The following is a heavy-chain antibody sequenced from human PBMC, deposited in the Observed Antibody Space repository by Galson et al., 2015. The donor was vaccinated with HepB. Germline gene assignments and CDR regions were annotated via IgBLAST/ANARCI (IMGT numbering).Heavy chain of an antibody. D-gene: IGHD3-10*01. CDR2: ISSNGGST. CDR3: ARSYYYGSGSYPPRDYYGMDV. CDR1: GFTFSSYA. V-gene: IGHV3-64*02. J-gene: IGHJ6*02. Sequence: SLRLSCAASGFTFSSYAMHWVRQAPGKGLEYVSAISSNGGSTYYADSVEGRFTISRDNSKNTLYLQMNSLRAEDTAVYYCARSYYYGSGSYPPRDYYGMDVWGQGTTVTVSS.